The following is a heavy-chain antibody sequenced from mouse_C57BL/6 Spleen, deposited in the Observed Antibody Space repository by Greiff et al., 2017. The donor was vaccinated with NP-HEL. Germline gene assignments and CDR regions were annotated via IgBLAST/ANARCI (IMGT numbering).Heavy chain of an antibody. CDR2: IYPGDGDT. CDR1: GYAFSSSW. CDR3: ARNDDYGAMDY. D-gene: IGHD2-3*01. V-gene: IGHV1-82*01. J-gene: IGHJ4*01. Sequence: QVHVKQSGPELVKPGASVKISCKASGYAFSSSWMNWVKQRPGKGLEWIGRIYPGDGDTNYNGKFKGKATLPADKSSSTAYRQLSSLTSEDSAVYFCARNDDYGAMDYWGQGTSVTVSS.